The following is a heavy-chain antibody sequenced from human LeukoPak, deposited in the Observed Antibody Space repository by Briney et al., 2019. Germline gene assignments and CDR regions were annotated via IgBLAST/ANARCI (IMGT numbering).Heavy chain of an antibody. D-gene: IGHD6-13*01. J-gene: IGHJ6*04. CDR3: ARHQIGAAGTGLYYGMDV. V-gene: IGHV5-10-1*01. Sequence: GESLKISCKGSGYSFTSYWISWVRQMPGKGLEWMGRIDPSDSYTNYSPSFQGHVTISADKSISTAHLQWSSLKASDTAMYYCARHQIGAAGTGLYYGMDVWGKGTTVTVSS. CDR2: IDPSDSYT. CDR1: GYSFTSYW.